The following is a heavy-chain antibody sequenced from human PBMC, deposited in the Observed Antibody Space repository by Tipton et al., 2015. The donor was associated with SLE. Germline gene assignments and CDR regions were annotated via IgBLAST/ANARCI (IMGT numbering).Heavy chain of an antibody. Sequence: TLSLTCTVSGGSISSGSYYWSWIRQPAGKGLEWIGRIYTSGSINYNPSLKSRVTISVDTSKNQFSLKLSSVPAADTAVYYCAREKYSSSSFDYWGQGTLVTVSS. V-gene: IGHV4-61*02. CDR1: GGSISSGSYY. D-gene: IGHD6-6*01. J-gene: IGHJ4*02. CDR3: AREKYSSSSFDY. CDR2: IYTSGSI.